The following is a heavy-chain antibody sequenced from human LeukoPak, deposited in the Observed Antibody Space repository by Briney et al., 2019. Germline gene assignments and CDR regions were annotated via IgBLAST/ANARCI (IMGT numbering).Heavy chain of an antibody. J-gene: IGHJ6*02. CDR3: ARVAGGYKSGMDV. Sequence: SETLSLTCAVSGGSISSGGYSWSGIRQPPGTGLEWIGYIYHSGSTYYNPSLKSRVTISVDRSKNQFSLKLSSVTAADTAVYYCARVAGGYKSGMDVWGQGTTVTVSS. CDR2: IYHSGST. CDR1: GGSISSGGYS. V-gene: IGHV4-30-2*01. D-gene: IGHD5-24*01.